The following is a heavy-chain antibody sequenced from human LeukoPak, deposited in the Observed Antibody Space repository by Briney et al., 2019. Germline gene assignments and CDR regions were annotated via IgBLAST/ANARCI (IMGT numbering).Heavy chain of an antibody. Sequence: ASVKVSCKTSGYKFTYYGVSWVRQAPGQGLEWMGWINAYNGDRNYAPTLQGRLTLTTDTFTSTAYMELRTLRSDDTAVYYCAKGGYTTWFDPWGQGTLVTVSS. CDR1: GYKFTYYG. CDR3: AKGGYTTWFDP. J-gene: IGHJ5*02. CDR2: INAYNGDR. V-gene: IGHV1-18*01. D-gene: IGHD2-15*01.